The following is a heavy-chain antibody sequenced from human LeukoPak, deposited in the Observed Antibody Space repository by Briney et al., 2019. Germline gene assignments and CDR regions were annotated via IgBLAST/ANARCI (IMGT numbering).Heavy chain of an antibody. D-gene: IGHD5-18*01. V-gene: IGHV4-30-4*02. Sequence: SETLSLTCTVSGGSISSGDYYWSWIRQPPGKGLEWIGYTYYSRSTYYNPSLKSRVTISVDTSKNQFSLKLSSVTAADTAVYYCACSGYSYGYGGAYYYGMDVWGQGTTVTVSS. CDR2: TYYSRST. J-gene: IGHJ6*02. CDR1: GGSISSGDYY. CDR3: ACSGYSYGYGGAYYYGMDV.